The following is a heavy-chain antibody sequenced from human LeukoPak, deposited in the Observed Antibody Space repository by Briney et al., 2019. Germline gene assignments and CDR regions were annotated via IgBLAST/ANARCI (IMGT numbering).Heavy chain of an antibody. CDR1: GYSFTDYF. J-gene: IGHJ5*02. CDR3: ARDQIRYLDP. D-gene: IGHD1-1*01. CDR2: INPNSGVT. Sequence: ASVKVSCKASGYSFTDYFMHWVRQAPGQGLEWMGWINPNSGVTNYAQKFQGRVTMTRDTSTSTVYMELSSLRSEDTAVYYCARDQIRYLDPWGQGTLVTVSS. V-gene: IGHV1-2*02.